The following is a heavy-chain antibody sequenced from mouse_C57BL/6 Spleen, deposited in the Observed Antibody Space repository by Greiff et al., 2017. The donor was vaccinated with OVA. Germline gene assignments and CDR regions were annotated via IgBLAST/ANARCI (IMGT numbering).Heavy chain of an antibody. CDR2: INPNNGGT. CDR1: GYTFTDYY. V-gene: IGHV1-26*01. CDR3: ARKGDSSGYAMDY. Sequence: EVQLQQSGPELVKPGASVKISCKASGYTFTDYYMNWVKQSHGKSLEWIGDINPNNGGTSYNQKFKGKATLTVDKSSSTAYMELRSLTSEDSAVYYCARKGDSSGYAMDYWGQGTSVTASS. D-gene: IGHD3-2*02. J-gene: IGHJ4*01.